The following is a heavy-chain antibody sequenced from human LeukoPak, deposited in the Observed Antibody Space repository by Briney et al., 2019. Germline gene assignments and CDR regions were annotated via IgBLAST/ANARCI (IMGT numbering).Heavy chain of an antibody. D-gene: IGHD2-15*01. J-gene: IGHJ5*02. V-gene: IGHV1-69*13. CDR1: GGTFSSYA. Sequence: ASVKASCKASGGTFSSYAISWVRQAPGQGLEWMGGIIPIFGTANYAQKFQGRVTITADESTSTAYMELSSLRSEDTAVYYCARVLGYCSGGSFNPSFLISCWFDPWGQGTLVTVSS. CDR2: IIPIFGTA. CDR3: ARVLGYCSGGSFNPSFLISCWFDP.